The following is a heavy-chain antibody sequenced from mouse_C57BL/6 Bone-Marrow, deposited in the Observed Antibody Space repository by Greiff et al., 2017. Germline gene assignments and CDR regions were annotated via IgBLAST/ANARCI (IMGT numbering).Heavy chain of an antibody. D-gene: IGHD2-2*01. V-gene: IGHV5-17*01. J-gene: IGHJ2*01. Sequence: EVMLVESGGGLVKPGGSLKLSCAASGFTFSDYGMHWVRQAPEKGLEWVAYISSGSSTIYYADTVKGRFTISRDNAKNTLFLQMTSLRSEDTAMYYCARERDYGYSFDYWGQGTTLTVSS. CDR1: GFTFSDYG. CDR3: ARERDYGYSFDY. CDR2: ISSGSSTI.